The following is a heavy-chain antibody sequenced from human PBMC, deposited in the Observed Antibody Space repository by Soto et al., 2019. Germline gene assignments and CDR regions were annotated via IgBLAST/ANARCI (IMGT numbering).Heavy chain of an antibody. V-gene: IGHV4-59*01. CDR2: IYYSGST. CDR3: ARDSHPPDY. CDR1: GGSSSSYY. Sequence: PSETLSVTWTVAGGSSSSYYWSWIRQPPGKGLEWIGYIYYSGSTNYAQKLQGRVTMTTDTSTSTAYMELRSLRSVDTAVYYCARDSHPPDYWGQGTLVTVSS. J-gene: IGHJ4*02.